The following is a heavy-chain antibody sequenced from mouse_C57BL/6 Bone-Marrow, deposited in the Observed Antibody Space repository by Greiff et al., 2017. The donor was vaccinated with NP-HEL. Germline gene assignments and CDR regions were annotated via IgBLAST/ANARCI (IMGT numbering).Heavy chain of an antibody. D-gene: IGHD2-5*01. CDR3: ARGSYYSKRGFAY. CDR2: INPGSGGT. CDR1: GYAFTNYL. V-gene: IGHV1-54*01. J-gene: IGHJ3*01. Sequence: QVQLQQSGAELVRPGTSVKVSCKASGYAFTNYLIEWVKQRPGQGLEWIGVINPGSGGTNYNEKFKGKATLTADKSSSTAYMQLSSLTSEDSAVYLCARGSYYSKRGFAYWGQGTLVTVSA.